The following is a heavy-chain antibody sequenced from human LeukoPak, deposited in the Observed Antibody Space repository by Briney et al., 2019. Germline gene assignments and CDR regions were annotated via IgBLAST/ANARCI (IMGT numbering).Heavy chain of an antibody. CDR3: AKDPNYYGRRGNWFDP. CDR2: ISGSGGST. Sequence: GGSLRLSCAASGFTFSSYAMSWVRQAPGKGLEWVSAISGSGGSTYYADSVKGRFTISRDNSKNTLYLQMNSLRAEDTAVYYCAKDPNYYGRRGNWFDPWGQGTLVTVSS. J-gene: IGHJ5*02. D-gene: IGHD3-10*01. CDR1: GFTFSSYA. V-gene: IGHV3-23*01.